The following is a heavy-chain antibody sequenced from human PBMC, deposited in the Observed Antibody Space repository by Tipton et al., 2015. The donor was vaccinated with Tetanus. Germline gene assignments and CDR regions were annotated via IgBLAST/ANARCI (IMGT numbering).Heavy chain of an antibody. D-gene: IGHD6-6*01. Sequence: GLVKPSQTLSVACTVSGGPISGPYFWNWIRQRPGKGPEWIGYIYYSGSTYYNPSLKSRVSMSVDTSKNQFFLNLTSVTAADTATYYCARDQGGGRVVRLNWFDPWGQGTLVTVSS. J-gene: IGHJ5*02. CDR2: IYYSGST. CDR1: GGPISGPYF. CDR3: ARDQGGGRVVRLNWFDP. V-gene: IGHV4-31*03.